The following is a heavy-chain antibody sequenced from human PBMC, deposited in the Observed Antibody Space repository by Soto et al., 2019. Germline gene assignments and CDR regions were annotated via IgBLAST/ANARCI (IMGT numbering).Heavy chain of an antibody. D-gene: IGHD7-27*01. CDR3: ARGPAGDKVDS. CDR1: GGSISTVDYW. J-gene: IGHJ4*02. Sequence: QVQLQESGPGLVKPSQTLSLTCTVSGGSISTVDYWWSWIRQPPDMGLEWIWHIYDGGWTYNNPSLESPVTMSIDTSKSHLSLSLSSVSAAATAVYSCARGPAGDKVDSWGQGTLVTVSS. V-gene: IGHV4-30-4*01. CDR2: IYDGGWT.